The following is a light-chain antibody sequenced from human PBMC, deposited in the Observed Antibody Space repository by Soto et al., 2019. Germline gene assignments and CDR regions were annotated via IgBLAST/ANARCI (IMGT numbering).Light chain of an antibody. CDR3: VLYMGSGISV. V-gene: IGLV8-61*01. CDR2: ATN. Sequence: QAVVTQEPSLSVSPGGTVTLTCGLRSGSVSTSYYPSWYQQTPGQPPRTLMYATNTRSSGVPDRFSGSILGNKAALTITGAQADDECDYYCVLYMGSGISVFGGGTKVTVL. J-gene: IGLJ3*02. CDR1: SGSVSTSYY.